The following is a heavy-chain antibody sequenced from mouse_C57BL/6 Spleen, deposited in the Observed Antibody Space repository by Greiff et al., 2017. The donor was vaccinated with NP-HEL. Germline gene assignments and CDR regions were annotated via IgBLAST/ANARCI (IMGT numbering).Heavy chain of an antibody. CDR3: ARSDGSSLDAMDY. V-gene: IGHV1-69*01. Sequence: QVQLQQPGAELVMPGASVKLSCKASGYTFTSYWMHWVKQRPGQGLEWIGEIDPSDSYTNYNQKFKGKSTLTVDKSSSTAYMQLSSLTSEDSAVYYCARSDGSSLDAMDYWGQGTSVTVSS. CDR2: IDPSDSYT. CDR1: GYTFTSYW. J-gene: IGHJ4*01. D-gene: IGHD1-1*01.